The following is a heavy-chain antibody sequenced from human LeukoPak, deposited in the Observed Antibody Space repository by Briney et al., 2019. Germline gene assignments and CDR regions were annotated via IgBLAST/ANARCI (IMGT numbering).Heavy chain of an antibody. J-gene: IGHJ3*02. CDR1: GGSFSGYY. Sequence: SETLSLTCAVYGGSFSGYYWSWLRQPPGKGLEWIGEINHSGSTNYNPSLKSRVTISVDKSKNQFSLKLSSVTAADTAVYYCAGPPIVVVTAIYPDACDIWGQGTMVTVSS. D-gene: IGHD2-21*02. V-gene: IGHV4-34*01. CDR2: INHSGST. CDR3: AGPPIVVVTAIYPDACDI.